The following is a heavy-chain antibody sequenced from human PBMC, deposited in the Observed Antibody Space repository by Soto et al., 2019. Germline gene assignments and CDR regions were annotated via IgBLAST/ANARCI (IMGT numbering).Heavy chain of an antibody. CDR1: GGSISSYY. J-gene: IGHJ5*02. Sequence: SETLSLTCTVSGGSISSYYWSWIRQPPGKGLEWIGYIYYSGSTNYNPSLKSRVTISVDTSKNQFSLKLSSVTAADTAVYYCARDLIVGGGYYHRDWFDPWGQGTLVTISS. V-gene: IGHV4-59*01. CDR3: ARDLIVGGGYYHRDWFDP. CDR2: IYYSGST. D-gene: IGHD3-3*01.